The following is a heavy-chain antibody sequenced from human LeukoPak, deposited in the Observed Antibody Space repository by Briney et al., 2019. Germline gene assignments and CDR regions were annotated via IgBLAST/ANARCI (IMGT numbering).Heavy chain of an antibody. V-gene: IGHV3-30-3*01. D-gene: IGHD6-13*01. Sequence: GGSLRLSCAASGFTFSNYAMHWVRQAPGKGLEWVAVISYDGSNKYYADSVKGRFTISRDNSKNTLYLQMNSLRAEDTAVYYCARGAAAGPFSDGLDYWGQGTLVTVSS. J-gene: IGHJ4*02. CDR1: GFTFSNYA. CDR2: ISYDGSNK. CDR3: ARGAAAGPFSDGLDY.